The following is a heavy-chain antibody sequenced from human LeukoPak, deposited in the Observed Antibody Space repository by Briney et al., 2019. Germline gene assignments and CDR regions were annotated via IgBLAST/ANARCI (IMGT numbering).Heavy chain of an antibody. D-gene: IGHD2-15*01. V-gene: IGHV4-59*01. J-gene: IGHJ3*02. Sequence: PPETLSLTCTVSGGSISSYYWSWIRQPPGKGLEWIGYIYYSGSTNYNPSLKSRVTISVDTSKNQFSLKLSSVTAADTAVYYCARDGCSGGSCPLWANAFDIWGQGTMVTVSS. CDR2: IYYSGST. CDR1: GGSISSYY. CDR3: ARDGCSGGSCPLWANAFDI.